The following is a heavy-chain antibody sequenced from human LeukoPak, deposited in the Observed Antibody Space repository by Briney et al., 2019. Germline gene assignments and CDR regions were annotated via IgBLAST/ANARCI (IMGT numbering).Heavy chain of an antibody. V-gene: IGHV3-23*01. CDR2: ISSSGGST. Sequence: PGGSLRLSCAASGFTFSSQSMSWVRQAPGKGLEWVSSISSSGGSTYYADSVKGRFTISRDNSKNTLYLQMNSLRAEDRAVYYCAKAWALLNYWGQGTLVTVPS. CDR3: AKAWALLNY. D-gene: IGHD3-10*01. J-gene: IGHJ4*02. CDR1: GFTFSSQS.